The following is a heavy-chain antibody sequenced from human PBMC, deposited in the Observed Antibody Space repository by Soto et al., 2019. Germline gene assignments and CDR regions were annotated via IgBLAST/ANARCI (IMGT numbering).Heavy chain of an antibody. J-gene: IGHJ4*02. CDR1: GVSISTYY. CDR3: ARYYNVFWYFDY. D-gene: IGHD1-1*01. CDR2: IYNSGST. V-gene: IGHV4-59*01. Sequence: SETLSLTCTVSGVSISTYYWSWIRQPPGKGLEWTGYIYNSGSTNYNPSLKSRVTISIDTSTNQFSLKLSSVTAADTAVYYCARYYNVFWYFDYWGQGTLVTVSS.